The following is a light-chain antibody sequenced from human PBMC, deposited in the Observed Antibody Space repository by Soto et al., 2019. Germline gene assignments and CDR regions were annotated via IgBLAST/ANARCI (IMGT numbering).Light chain of an antibody. V-gene: IGKV1-39*01. CDR3: QQSYSHPRT. Sequence: DSQMTQSPSSLSTSVGDRVTITCRASQSISIYLNWYQQRPGKAPKLLIYAASTLQSGVPSRFSGSGSGTDFTLTISTLQPEDFATYYCQQSYSHPRTFGQGTKVDIK. CDR2: AAS. CDR1: QSISIY. J-gene: IGKJ1*01.